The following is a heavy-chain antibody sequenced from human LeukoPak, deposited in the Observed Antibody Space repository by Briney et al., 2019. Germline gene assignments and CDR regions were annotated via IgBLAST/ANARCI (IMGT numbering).Heavy chain of an antibody. J-gene: IGHJ5*02. CDR3: AGYSSSSGWFDP. CDR2: MNPNSGNT. D-gene: IGHD6-6*01. CDR1: GYTFTSYD. V-gene: IGHV1-8*03. Sequence: ASVKVSCKASGYTFTSYDINWVRQATGQGLEWMGWMNPNSGNTGYAQKFQGRVTITRNTSISTAYMELSSLRSEDTAVYYCAGYSSSSGWFDPWGQGTLVTVSS.